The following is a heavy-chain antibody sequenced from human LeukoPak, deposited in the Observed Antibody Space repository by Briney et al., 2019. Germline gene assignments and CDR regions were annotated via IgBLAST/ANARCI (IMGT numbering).Heavy chain of an antibody. CDR3: AREARYESSGYYFDF. Sequence: GGSLRLSCAASGFTFSSYGMHWVRQAPGKGLEWVAVIWYDGSSKYYADSVKGRFTISRDNSKNTLYLQMTSLRAEDTAVYYCAREARYESSGYYFDFWGQGTQVTVSS. CDR2: IWYDGSSK. J-gene: IGHJ4*02. CDR1: GFTFSSYG. V-gene: IGHV3-33*01. D-gene: IGHD3-22*01.